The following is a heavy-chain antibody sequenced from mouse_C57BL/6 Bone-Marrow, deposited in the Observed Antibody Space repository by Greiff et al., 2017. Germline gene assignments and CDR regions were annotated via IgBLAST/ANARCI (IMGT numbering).Heavy chain of an antibody. D-gene: IGHD1-1*01. J-gene: IGHJ3*01. V-gene: IGHV14-1*01. CDR2: IDPEAGDT. CDR3: TTHYGSSYVAY. CDR1: GFNINDYY. Sequence: EVQLQQPGAELVRPGASVKLSCTASGFNINDYYMHWVKQRPEQGLEWIGRIDPEAGDTDYAPKFPGKATMTVDTYSNTAYLQLSSLTSEDTAIYYCTTHYGSSYVAYWGQGTLVTVSA.